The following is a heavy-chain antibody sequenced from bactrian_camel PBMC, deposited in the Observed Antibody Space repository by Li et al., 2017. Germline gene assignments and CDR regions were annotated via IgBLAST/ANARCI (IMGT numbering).Heavy chain of an antibody. CDR1: GYTFMGVC. CDR3: AATTRYAGSWFDRSRWLY. V-gene: IGHV3S44*01. Sequence: VQLVESGGDSVQAGGSLRLSCAASGYTFMGVCMGWFRQAPGQEREGVASVVGDGTTAYGDSVKGRFTVFKGNAGKTLYLQMNSLRPEDTAMYYCAATTRYAGSWFDRSRWLYWGQGTQVTVS. D-gene: IGHD2*01. CDR2: SVVGDGTT. J-gene: IGHJ4*01.